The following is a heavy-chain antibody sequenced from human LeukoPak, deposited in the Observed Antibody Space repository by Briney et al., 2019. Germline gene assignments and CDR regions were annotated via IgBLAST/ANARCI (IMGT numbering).Heavy chain of an antibody. CDR2: ISSSTSTI. CDR1: GFTFSSYS. J-gene: IGHJ4*02. D-gene: IGHD2-2*01. V-gene: IGHV3-48*02. Sequence: GGPLRLSCAASGFTFSSYSMNWVRQAPGKGLEWVSYISSSTSTIYYADSVKGRFTISRDNAKNSLYLQMYSLRDEDTAVYYCARRMGCSSTSCYWDFDYWGQGTLVTVSS. CDR3: ARRMGCSSTSCYWDFDY.